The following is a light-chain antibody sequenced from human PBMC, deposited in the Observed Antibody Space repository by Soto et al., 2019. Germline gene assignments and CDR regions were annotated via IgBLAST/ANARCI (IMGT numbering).Light chain of an antibody. Sequence: QSALTQPASVSGSPGQSITISCTGTSSDVGGYDYVSWYQQHPGKAPKLMIYDVTNRPSGVSNRFSGSKSGNTASLTISGLQAEDEADYYCISYASLNTYVFGTGNKVTVL. CDR3: ISYASLNTYV. J-gene: IGLJ1*01. V-gene: IGLV2-14*01. CDR2: DVT. CDR1: SSDVGGYDY.